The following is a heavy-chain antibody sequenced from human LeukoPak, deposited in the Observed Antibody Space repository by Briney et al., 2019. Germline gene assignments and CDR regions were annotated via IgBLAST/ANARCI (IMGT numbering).Heavy chain of an antibody. D-gene: IGHD3-10*01. CDR3: VRDSTYYYGLGSYHDGFDI. Sequence: GGSLRLSCAASGITFSRYWMSWVRQAPGKGLEWVANIKQDGSEKDYVDSVKGRFTISRDNAKNSLYLQMNSLRAEDTAVYYCVRDSTYYYGLGSYHDGFDIWGQGTMVTVSS. CDR1: GITFSRYW. J-gene: IGHJ3*02. V-gene: IGHV3-7*01. CDR2: IKQDGSEK.